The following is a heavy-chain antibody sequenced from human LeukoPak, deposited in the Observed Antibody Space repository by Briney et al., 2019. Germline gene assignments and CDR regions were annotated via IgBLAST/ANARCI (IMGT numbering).Heavy chain of an antibody. V-gene: IGHV4-4*08. CDR3: ARVRQQLVLSDYYYYYMDV. CDR2: IYTSGST. Sequence: PSETLSLTCTVSGGSISSYYWSWIRQPPGKGLECIGRIYTSGSTNYNPSLKSRVTISVDTSKNQFSLKLSSVTAADTAVYYCARVRQQLVLSDYYYYYMDVWGKGTTVTVSS. J-gene: IGHJ6*03. D-gene: IGHD6-13*01. CDR1: GGSISSYY.